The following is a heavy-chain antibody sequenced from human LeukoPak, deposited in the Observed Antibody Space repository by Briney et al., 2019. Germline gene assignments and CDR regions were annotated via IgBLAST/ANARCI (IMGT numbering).Heavy chain of an antibody. Sequence: GGSLRLSCAASGFTFSSYGMHWVRQAPGKGLEWVAVIWYDGSNKYYADSVKGRFTISRDNSKNTLYLQMNSLRAEDTAVYYCARAVGVTMIVAWGQGTLVTVSP. CDR1: GFTFSSYG. CDR2: IWYDGSNK. D-gene: IGHD3-22*01. V-gene: IGHV3-33*01. CDR3: ARAVGVTMIVA. J-gene: IGHJ4*02.